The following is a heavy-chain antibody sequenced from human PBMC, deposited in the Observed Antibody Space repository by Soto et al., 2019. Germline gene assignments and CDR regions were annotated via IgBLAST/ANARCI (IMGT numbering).Heavy chain of an antibody. J-gene: IGHJ6*02. CDR2: ISYDGSNK. CDR1: GFTFSSYA. Sequence: PGGSLRLSCAASGFTFSSYAMHWVRQAPGKGLEWVAVISYDGSNKYYADSVKGRFTISRDNSKNTLYLQMNSLRAEDTAVYYCARALGYSYGYYYYGMDVWGQGTTVTVSS. CDR3: ARALGYSYGYYYYGMDV. D-gene: IGHD5-18*01. V-gene: IGHV3-30-3*01.